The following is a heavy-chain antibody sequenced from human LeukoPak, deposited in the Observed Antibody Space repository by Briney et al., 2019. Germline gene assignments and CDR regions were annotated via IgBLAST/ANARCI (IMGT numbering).Heavy chain of an antibody. V-gene: IGHV1-2*02. CDR3: ARGQGYDFWSGYS. D-gene: IGHD3-3*01. Sequence: GASVKVSCKASGYTFTGYYVHWVRQAPGQGLEWMGWINPNSGGTNYAQKFQGRVTMTRDTSISTAYMELSRLRSDDTAVYYCARGQGYDFWSGYSWGQGTLVTVSS. CDR2: INPNSGGT. CDR1: GYTFTGYY. J-gene: IGHJ4*02.